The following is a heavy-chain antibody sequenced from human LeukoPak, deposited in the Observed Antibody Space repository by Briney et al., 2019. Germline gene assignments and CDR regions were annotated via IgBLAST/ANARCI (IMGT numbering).Heavy chain of an antibody. CDR2: INHSGST. Sequence: LKLSCAASGFTFSSYAMSWVRQAPGKGLEWIGEINHSGSTNYNPSLKSRVTISVDTSKNQFSLKLSSVTAADTAVYYCAREDYYDSSGYLLADNYYYGMDVWGQGTTVTVSS. CDR3: AREDYYDSSGYLLADNYYYGMDV. CDR1: GFTFSSYA. D-gene: IGHD3-22*01. J-gene: IGHJ6*02. V-gene: IGHV4-34*01.